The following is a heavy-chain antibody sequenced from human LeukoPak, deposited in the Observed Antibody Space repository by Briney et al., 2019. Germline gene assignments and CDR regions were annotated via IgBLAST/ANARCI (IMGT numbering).Heavy chain of an antibody. CDR1: GGSISSYY. D-gene: IGHD2-2*01. V-gene: IGHV4-59*08. CDR2: IYYSGST. J-gene: IGHJ5*02. CDR3: ARGGYCTSTSCYGGGFDP. Sequence: SETLSLTCTVSGGSISSYYWSWIRQPPGKGLEWIGYIYYSGSTNYNPSLKSRVTISVDTSKNQFSLKLSSVTAADTAVYYCARGGYCTSTSCYGGGFDPWGQGTLVTVSS.